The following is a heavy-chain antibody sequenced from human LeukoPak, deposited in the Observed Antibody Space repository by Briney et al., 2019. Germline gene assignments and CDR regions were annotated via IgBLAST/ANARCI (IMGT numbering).Heavy chain of an antibody. V-gene: IGHV3-21*01. D-gene: IGHD3-22*01. CDR2: ISSSSTYI. Sequence: GGSLRLSCAASGFTFSSYSMNWVRQAPGKGLEWVSSISSSSTYIYYADSVKGRFTISRDNAKNSLYLQVNSLRAEDTAVYYCARDSDSSGYYYGRGADYWGQGTLVTVSS. CDR3: ARDSDSSGYYYGRGADY. CDR1: GFTFSSYS. J-gene: IGHJ4*02.